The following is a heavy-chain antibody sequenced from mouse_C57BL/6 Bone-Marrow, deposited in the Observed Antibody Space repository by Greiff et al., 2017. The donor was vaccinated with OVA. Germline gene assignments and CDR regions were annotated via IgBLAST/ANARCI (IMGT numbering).Heavy chain of an antibody. D-gene: IGHD1-1*01. CDR2: SRNKANDYTT. Sequence: EVQRVESGGGLVQSGRSLRLSCATSGFTFSDFYMEWVRQAPGKGLEWIAASRNKANDYTTEYSASVKGRFIVSRDTSQSILYLQMNALRAEDTAIYYCARDSGSSPYWYFDVWGTGTTVTVSS. V-gene: IGHV7-1*01. CDR1: GFTFSDFY. J-gene: IGHJ1*03. CDR3: ARDSGSSPYWYFDV.